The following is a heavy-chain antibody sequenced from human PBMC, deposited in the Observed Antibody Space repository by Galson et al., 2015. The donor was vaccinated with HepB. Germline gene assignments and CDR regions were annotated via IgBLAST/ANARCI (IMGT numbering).Heavy chain of an antibody. CDR3: SRGFASY. V-gene: IGHV3-7*01. D-gene: IGHD6-6*01. CDR2: IKPDGSEQ. J-gene: IGHJ1*01. Sequence: SLRLSCAASGFNFRNFWMLWVRQAPGKGLEWVANIKPDGSEQYYVDSVKGRFTISRDNTKNSLFLQMDNLKAEDTALYYCSRGFASYWGQGTLVTVSS. CDR1: GFNFRNFW.